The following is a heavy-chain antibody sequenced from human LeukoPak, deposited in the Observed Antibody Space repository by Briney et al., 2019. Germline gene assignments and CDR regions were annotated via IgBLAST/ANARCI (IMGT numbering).Heavy chain of an antibody. CDR3: ARVRRLGYFDY. J-gene: IGHJ4*02. CDR1: GFTFSSYW. Sequence: GGSLRLSCAASGFTFSSYWMSWVRQAPGKGLEWVANIKQDGSEECYVDSVKGRFTISRDNAKNSLYLQMNSLRAEDTAVYYCARVRRLGYFDYWGQGTLVTVSS. V-gene: IGHV3-7*01. CDR2: IKQDGSEE. D-gene: IGHD4-17*01.